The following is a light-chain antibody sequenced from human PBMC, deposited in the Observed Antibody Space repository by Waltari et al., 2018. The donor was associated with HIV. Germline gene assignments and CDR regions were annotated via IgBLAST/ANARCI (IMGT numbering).Light chain of an antibody. V-gene: IGLV3-1*01. CDR3: QAWDSSTVV. CDR2: EDN. CDR1: KLGNKY. Sequence: SYEVTQPPSVSVSPGQTASITCSGHKLGNKYTAWYQQKPGQSPVLVIYEDNKRRSGTPERFSGSNSGDTATLTISGTHAMDEADYYCQAWDSSTVVFGGGTRLTVL. J-gene: IGLJ2*01.